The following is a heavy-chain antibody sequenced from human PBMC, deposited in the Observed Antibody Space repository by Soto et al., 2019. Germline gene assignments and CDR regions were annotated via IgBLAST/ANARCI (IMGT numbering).Heavy chain of an antibody. CDR2: IYYSGST. CDR1: GGSISSGGYY. D-gene: IGHD5-18*01. V-gene: IGHV4-31*03. J-gene: IGHJ2*01. CDR3: GRRLDTAMDHWYFDL. Sequence: QVQLQESGPGLVKPSQTLSLTCTVSGGSISSGGYYWSWIRQHPGKGLEWIGYIYYSGSTYYNPSLKSRVTISVDTSKNQFSLKLSSVTAADTAVYYCGRRLDTAMDHWYFDLWGRGTLVTVSS.